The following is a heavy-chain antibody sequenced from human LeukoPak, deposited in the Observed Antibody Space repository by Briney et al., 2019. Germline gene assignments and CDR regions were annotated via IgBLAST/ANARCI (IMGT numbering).Heavy chain of an antibody. V-gene: IGHV1-69*06. Sequence: SVKVSCKASGGTFNIYAISWVRQAPGQGLEWMGGIIPIFGTANYAQKFQGRVTITADKSTSTAYMELSSLRSEDTAVYYCARDFVSAATTNYYYYMDVWGKGTTVTISS. CDR1: GGTFNIYA. D-gene: IGHD2-15*01. CDR2: IIPIFGTA. CDR3: ARDFVSAATTNYYYYMDV. J-gene: IGHJ6*03.